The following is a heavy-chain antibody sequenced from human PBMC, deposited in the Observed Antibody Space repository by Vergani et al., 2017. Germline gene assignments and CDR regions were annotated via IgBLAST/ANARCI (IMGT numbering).Heavy chain of an antibody. V-gene: IGHV4-34*01. CDR3: TRGWYYDSIAYWAY. J-gene: IGHJ4*02. Sequence: QVQLHQLCAGLLKPSETLSLTCAVYGGSFSGYYWSWIRQPPGKGLEWIGEINHSGSTNYNPSLKSRVTISVDTSKNQFSLKLSSVTAADTAVYYCTRGWYYDSIAYWAYWGQGTQVTVSS. CDR1: GGSFSGYY. D-gene: IGHD3-22*01. CDR2: INHSGST.